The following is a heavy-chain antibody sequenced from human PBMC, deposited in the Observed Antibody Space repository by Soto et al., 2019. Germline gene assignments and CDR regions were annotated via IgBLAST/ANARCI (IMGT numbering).Heavy chain of an antibody. CDR1: GFAFSHND. Sequence: PEGSLRLSCTVSGFAFSHNDLTWIRQAPGKGLEWLTYISTAGSTAYYADSVKGRFTISTDNARKSLYLQMNSLRPEDTGVYYCATGGIYYEAWGQGTPVTVSS. D-gene: IGHD1-26*01. CDR3: ATGGIYYEA. J-gene: IGHJ5*01. V-gene: IGHV3-11*01. CDR2: ISTAGSTA.